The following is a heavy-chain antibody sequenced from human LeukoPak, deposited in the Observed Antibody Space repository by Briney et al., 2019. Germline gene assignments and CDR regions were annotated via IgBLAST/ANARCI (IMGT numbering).Heavy chain of an antibody. CDR2: INPADGYT. J-gene: IGHJ4*02. Sequence: GESLKISCQGSGYRFTNYWIGWVRQMPGKGLEWMGIINPADGYTRYSPSFQGQVTISTDTSIFTAYLQWSSLKASDTAIYYCARPHDTGVGASGSGWSYFDFWGQGTLITVSS. D-gene: IGHD6-19*01. CDR1: GYRFTNYW. V-gene: IGHV5-51*01. CDR3: ARPHDTGVGASGSGWSYFDF.